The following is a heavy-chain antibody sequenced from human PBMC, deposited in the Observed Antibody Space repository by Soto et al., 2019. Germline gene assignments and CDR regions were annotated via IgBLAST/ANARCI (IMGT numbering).Heavy chain of an antibody. J-gene: IGHJ4*02. Sequence: QVQLVQSGAEVQRPGSSVKVSCKASGGSFRSYAISWVRQAPGQGLEWMGGINPIFDTPHYAQKFLGRVTITADESTATAYLELTGLTSDDTAVYFCAREGRHFDYWGQGTLVTVSS. V-gene: IGHV1-69*01. CDR1: GGSFRSYA. CDR2: INPIFDTP. CDR3: AREGRHFDY.